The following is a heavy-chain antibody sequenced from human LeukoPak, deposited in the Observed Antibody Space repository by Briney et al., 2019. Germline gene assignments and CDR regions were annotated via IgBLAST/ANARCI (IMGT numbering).Heavy chain of an antibody. CDR2: INPRGGST. V-gene: IGHV1-46*01. Sequence: ASVKVSCKASGYSFISQYMHWVRQAPGQGLEWMGIINPRGGSTSYAQKFQGRVTMTRDTSTSTVYMELSSLRSEDTAVYYCAREYGSGGDYYFDYWGQGTLVTVS. CDR3: AREYGSGGDYYFDY. D-gene: IGHD4-17*01. J-gene: IGHJ4*02. CDR1: GYSFISQY.